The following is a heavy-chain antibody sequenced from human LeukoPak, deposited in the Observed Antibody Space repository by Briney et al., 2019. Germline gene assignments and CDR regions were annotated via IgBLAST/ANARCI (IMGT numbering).Heavy chain of an antibody. CDR2: IYYSGST. D-gene: IGHD4-23*01. Sequence: PSETLSLTCTVSGGSIGSSGYYWSWIRQHPGKGLEWIGYIYYSGSTYYNPSLKSRVTISVDTSKNQFSLRLSSETAADTAVYYCARVLGTVVGPGWFDPWGQGTLVTVSS. V-gene: IGHV4-31*03. CDR3: ARVLGTVVGPGWFDP. J-gene: IGHJ5*02. CDR1: GGSIGSSGYY.